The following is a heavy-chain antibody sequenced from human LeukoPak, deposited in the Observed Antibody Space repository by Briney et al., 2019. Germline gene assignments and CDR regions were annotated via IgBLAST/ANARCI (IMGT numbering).Heavy chain of an antibody. V-gene: IGHV4-4*02. CDR3: ARVNYYDSSGYHDY. CDR2: IYHSGST. Sequence: SETLSLTCAVSGGSISSSNWWSWVRQPPGKGLEWIGEIYHSGSTNYNPSLESRVTISVDKSKNQFSLKLSSVTAADTAVYYCARVNYYDSSGYHDYWGQGTLVTVSS. J-gene: IGHJ4*02. CDR1: GGSISSSNW. D-gene: IGHD3-22*01.